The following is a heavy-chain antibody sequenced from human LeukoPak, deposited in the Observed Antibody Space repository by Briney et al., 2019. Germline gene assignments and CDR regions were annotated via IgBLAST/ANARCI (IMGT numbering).Heavy chain of an antibody. CDR2: INPNSGGT. CDR3: ARDFDTSGYYTGH. D-gene: IGHD3-22*01. Sequence: ASVKVSCKASGYSFNKFGISWVRQAPGRGLEWMGWINPNSGGTNYAQKFQGRVTMTRDTSISTAYMELRRLRSDDTAVYYCARDFDTSGYYTGHWGQGTLVTVSS. J-gene: IGHJ4*02. V-gene: IGHV1-2*02. CDR1: GYSFNKFG.